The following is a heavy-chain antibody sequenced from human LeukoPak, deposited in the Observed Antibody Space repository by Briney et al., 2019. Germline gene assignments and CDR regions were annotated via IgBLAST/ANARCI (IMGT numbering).Heavy chain of an antibody. CDR3: AKDGSNQLPNPYFDY. CDR2: INWNSGNI. CDR1: GFTFDDYA. J-gene: IGHJ4*02. Sequence: GGSLRLSCAVSGFTFDDYAMHWVRQAPGKGLEWVSGINWNSGNIGYADSVKGRFTISRDNAKNSLYLQMNSLRAEDTALYYCAKDGSNQLPNPYFDYWGQGTLVTVSS. V-gene: IGHV3-9*01. D-gene: IGHD2-2*01.